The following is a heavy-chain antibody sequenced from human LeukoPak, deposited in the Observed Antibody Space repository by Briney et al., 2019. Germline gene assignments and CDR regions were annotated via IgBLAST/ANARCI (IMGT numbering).Heavy chain of an antibody. CDR2: IYPGDPET. V-gene: IGHV5-51*01. J-gene: IGHJ3*02. CDR1: GYSSTSYW. CDR3: ASRTSSAIHDAFDI. D-gene: IGHD2-2*01. Sequence: GESLKISCKGSGYSSTSYWIGWVRQMPGKGLEWMGFIYPGDPETRYSPSFQGQVTISAVKSISTAYLQWSSLKASDCAMYYCASRTSSAIHDAFDIWGQGTMVTVSS.